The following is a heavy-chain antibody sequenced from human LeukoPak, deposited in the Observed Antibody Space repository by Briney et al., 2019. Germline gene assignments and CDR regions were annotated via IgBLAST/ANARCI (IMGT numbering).Heavy chain of an antibody. Sequence: SETLSLTCTVSGGSISSYYWSWIRQPPGKGLEWIGEINHSGSTNYNPSLQSRVTLSVDTSKNQFSLKLSSVTAADTAVYYCARHAPIVVVPAAVDYWGQGTLVTVSS. J-gene: IGHJ4*02. CDR1: GGSISSYY. V-gene: IGHV4-34*01. CDR3: ARHAPIVVVPAAVDY. D-gene: IGHD2-2*01. CDR2: INHSGST.